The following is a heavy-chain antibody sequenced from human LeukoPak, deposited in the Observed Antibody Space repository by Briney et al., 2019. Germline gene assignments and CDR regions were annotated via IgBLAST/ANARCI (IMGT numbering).Heavy chain of an antibody. CDR3: ARVDGDYVYYFDY. J-gene: IGHJ4*02. D-gene: IGHD4-17*01. V-gene: IGHV4-59*01. Sequence: SETLSLTCTVSGGSISSYYWSWIRQPPGKGLEWIGYIYYSGSTNYNPSLKSRVTISVDTSKNQSSLKLSSVTAADTAVYYCARVDGDYVYYFDYWGQGTLVTVSS. CDR2: IYYSGST. CDR1: GGSISSYY.